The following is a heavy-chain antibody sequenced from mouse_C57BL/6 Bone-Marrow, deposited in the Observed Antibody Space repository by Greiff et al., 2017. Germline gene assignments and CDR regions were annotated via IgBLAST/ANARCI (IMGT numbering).Heavy chain of an antibody. CDR3: GGEGCDGYFDV. Sequence: QVQLKQPGAELVKPGASVKLSCKASGYTFTSYWMHWVKQRPGQGLEWIGMIHPNSGSTNYNEKFKSKATLTVDKSSSTAYMQLSSLTSEDSAVYYCGGEGCDGYFDVWGTGTTVTVSS. CDR1: GYTFTSYW. V-gene: IGHV1-64*01. CDR2: IHPNSGST. J-gene: IGHJ1*03.